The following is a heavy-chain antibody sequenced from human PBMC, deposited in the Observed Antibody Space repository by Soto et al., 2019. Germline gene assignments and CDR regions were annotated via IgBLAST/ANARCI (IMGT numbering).Heavy chain of an antibody. D-gene: IGHD4-17*01. Sequence: QVQLVESGGGVVQPGRSLRLSCAASGFTFSSYGMHWVRQAPGKGLEWAAVISYDGSNKYYADTVKGRFTISRDNSKNTLYLQMNSLRAEDTAVYYCAKDSPTVTPYFDYWGQGTLVTVSS. V-gene: IGHV3-30*18. CDR3: AKDSPTVTPYFDY. J-gene: IGHJ4*02. CDR1: GFTFSSYG. CDR2: ISYDGSNK.